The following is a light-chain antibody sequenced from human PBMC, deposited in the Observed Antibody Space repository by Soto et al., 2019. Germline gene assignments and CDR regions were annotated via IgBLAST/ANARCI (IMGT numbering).Light chain of an antibody. V-gene: IGKV3-20*01. Sequence: EIVLTQSPGTLSLSPGERVTLSCRASQSVTSSYLAWYQQKPGQAPRLLIYGASSRATDIPDRFSGSGSGTDFTLTITRLEPEDFAVYYCQQYGNSPATFGPGTKVDIK. J-gene: IGKJ3*01. CDR3: QQYGNSPAT. CDR2: GAS. CDR1: QSVTSSY.